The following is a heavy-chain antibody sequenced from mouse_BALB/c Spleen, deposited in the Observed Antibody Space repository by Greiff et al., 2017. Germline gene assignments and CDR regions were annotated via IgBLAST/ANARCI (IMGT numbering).Heavy chain of an antibody. V-gene: IGHV3-8*02. CDR1: GDSITSGY. CDR2: ISYSGST. Sequence: EVQLQESGPSLVKPSQTLSLTCSVTGDSITSGYWNWIRKFPGNKLEYMGYISYSGSTYYNPSLKSRISITRDTSKNQYYLQLNSVTTEDTATYYCARYDYGSSSFDYWGQGTTLTVSS. J-gene: IGHJ2*01. D-gene: IGHD1-1*01. CDR3: ARYDYGSSSFDY.